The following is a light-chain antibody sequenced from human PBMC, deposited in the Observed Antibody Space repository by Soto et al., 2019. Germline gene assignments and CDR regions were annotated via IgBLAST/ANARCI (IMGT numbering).Light chain of an antibody. CDR3: QRYASRLMT. V-gene: IGKV3-20*01. CDR2: GAS. Sequence: ESVLTQSPGTLSLSPGEIATLSCRASQSVGKNFVAGYQQKPGQAPRFLIHGASSRATGIPDRVSGSGSGTDFTLTSSRMEPEDFAVYYCQRYASRLMTFGQGTKVEI. CDR1: QSVGKNF. J-gene: IGKJ1*01.